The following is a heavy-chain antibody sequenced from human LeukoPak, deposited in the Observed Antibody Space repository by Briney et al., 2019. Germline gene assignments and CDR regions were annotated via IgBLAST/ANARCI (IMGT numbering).Heavy chain of an antibody. Sequence: PGGSLRLSCAASGFTFSTYNMNWVRQAPGKGLEWVSSISSSSSYIYYADSVKGRFTISRDNSKNTLYLQMNSLRAEDTSVYYCARGRPYNYDSSGHLGDYWGQGTLVTVSS. CDR1: GFTFSTYN. D-gene: IGHD3-22*01. J-gene: IGHJ4*02. V-gene: IGHV3-21*01. CDR3: ARGRPYNYDSSGHLGDY. CDR2: ISSSSSYI.